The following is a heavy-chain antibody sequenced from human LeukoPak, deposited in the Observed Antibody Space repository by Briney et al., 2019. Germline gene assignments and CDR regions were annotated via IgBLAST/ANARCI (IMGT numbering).Heavy chain of an antibody. CDR2: INHSGST. J-gene: IGHJ4*02. CDR1: GGSISSSGYS. V-gene: IGHV4-30-2*01. Sequence: PSETLSLTCAVSGGSISSSGYSWSWIRQPPGKGLEWIGEINHSGSTNYNPSLKSRVTISVDTSKNQFSLKLSSVTAADTAVYYCARGVRYCTNGVCYTPYFDYWGQGTLVTVSS. D-gene: IGHD2-8*01. CDR3: ARGVRYCTNGVCYTPYFDY.